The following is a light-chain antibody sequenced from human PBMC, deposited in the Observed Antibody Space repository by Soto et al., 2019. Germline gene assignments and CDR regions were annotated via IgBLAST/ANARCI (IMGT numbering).Light chain of an antibody. CDR3: QQLTDWPPQWT. J-gene: IGKJ1*01. CDR2: GAS. CDR1: QSVSTY. Sequence: ERVMTQSPASLSVSPGERATLSCRASQSVSTYLAWYQQRPGQAPRLLIYGASTRATGIPARFSGSGSGTEFTLTINSLQSEDFAVYYCQQLTDWPPQWTFGQGTRWIS. V-gene: IGKV3-15*01.